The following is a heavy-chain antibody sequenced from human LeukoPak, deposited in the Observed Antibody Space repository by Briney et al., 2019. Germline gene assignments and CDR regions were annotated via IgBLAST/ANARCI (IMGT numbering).Heavy chain of an antibody. V-gene: IGHV3-7*01. Sequence: GGSLRLSCAASGFTFSSYWMSWVRQAPGKGLEWVANIKQDGSEKYYVDSVKGRFTISRDNAKNSLYLQMNSLRAEDTAVYYCARASDNWGSTVLDYWGQGSLVIVSS. CDR1: GFTFSSYW. D-gene: IGHD7-27*01. CDR3: ARASDNWGSTVLDY. CDR2: IKQDGSEK. J-gene: IGHJ4*02.